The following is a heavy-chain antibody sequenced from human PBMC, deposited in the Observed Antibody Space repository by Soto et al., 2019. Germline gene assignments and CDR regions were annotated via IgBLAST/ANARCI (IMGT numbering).Heavy chain of an antibody. CDR1: GGSFSGYY. CDR3: ASLYGSGSYYNDRDYYYGMDV. V-gene: IGHV4-34*01. J-gene: IGHJ6*02. D-gene: IGHD3-10*01. CDR2: INHSGST. Sequence: PSETLSLTCAVYGGSFSGYYWSWIRQPPGKGLEWIGEINHSGSTNYNPSLKSRVTISVDTSKNQFSLKLSSVTAADTAVYYCASLYGSGSYYNDRDYYYGMDVSGQGTTVTVSS.